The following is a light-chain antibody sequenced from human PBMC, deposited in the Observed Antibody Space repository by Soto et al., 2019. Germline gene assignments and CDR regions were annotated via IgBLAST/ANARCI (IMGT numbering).Light chain of an antibody. CDR3: QQYDNWPPWT. Sequence: EIVMAQTPGTLSVSPGEGATLSCRASQSVGSNLAWYQQKPGQAPRLLIYGASTRATAIPARFSGSGSGTEFTLTISSLQSEDFAVYYCQQYDNWPPWTFGQGTNVEIK. CDR2: GAS. J-gene: IGKJ1*01. CDR1: QSVGSN. V-gene: IGKV3-15*01.